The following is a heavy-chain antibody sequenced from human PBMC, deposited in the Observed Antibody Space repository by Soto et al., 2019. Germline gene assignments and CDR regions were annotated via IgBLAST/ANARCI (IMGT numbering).Heavy chain of an antibody. CDR3: ARVNYYDFIRTFDY. V-gene: IGHV4-59*01. D-gene: IGHD3-3*01. CDR1: GGSISSYY. CDR2: IYYSGST. Sequence: SETLSLTCTVSGGSISSYYWSWIRQPPGKGLEWIGYIYYSGSTNYNPSLKSRVTISVDTSKNQFSLKLSSVTAADTAVYYCARVNYYDFIRTFDYWGQGTLVTVSS. J-gene: IGHJ4*02.